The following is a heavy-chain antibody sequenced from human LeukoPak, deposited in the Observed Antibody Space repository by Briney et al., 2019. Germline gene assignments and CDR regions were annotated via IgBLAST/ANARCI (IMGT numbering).Heavy chain of an antibody. J-gene: IGHJ5*02. CDR1: GFTFSSYS. Sequence: GGSLRLSCAASGFTFSSYSMNWVRQAPGKGLEWVSSISSSSYIYYADSVKGRFTISRDDAKNSLYLQMNSLRAEDTAVYYCARDLSSGWFWFDPWGQGTLVTVSS. CDR3: ARDLSSGWFWFDP. V-gene: IGHV3-21*01. CDR2: ISSSSYI. D-gene: IGHD6-19*01.